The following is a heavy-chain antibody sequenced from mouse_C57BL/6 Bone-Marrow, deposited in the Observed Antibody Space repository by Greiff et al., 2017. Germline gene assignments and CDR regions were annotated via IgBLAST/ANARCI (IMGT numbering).Heavy chain of an antibody. CDR2: IRSKSSNYAT. Sequence: DVMLVASGGGLVQPKGSLKLSCAASGFTFNTYAMHWVRQAPGTGLEWVARIRSKSSNYATYYADSVKDRFTISRDDSQSMLYLQMNNLKTEDTAMYYCVREGNYYGSSSYAMDYWGQGTSVTVSS. J-gene: IGHJ4*01. CDR3: VREGNYYGSSSYAMDY. CDR1: GFTFNTYA. D-gene: IGHD1-1*01. V-gene: IGHV10-3*01.